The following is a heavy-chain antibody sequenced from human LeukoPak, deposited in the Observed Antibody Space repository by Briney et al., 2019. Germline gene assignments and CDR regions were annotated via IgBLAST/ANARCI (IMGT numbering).Heavy chain of an antibody. J-gene: IGHJ4*02. CDR1: GASLSSSSYY. V-gene: IGHV4-39*01. D-gene: IGHD3-22*01. CDR2: IYYSGST. Sequence: PSETLSLTCTVSGASLSSSSYYWGWIRQPPGKGLEWIGSIYYSGSTYYNPSLKSRVTISVDTSKNQFSLKLSSVTAADTAVYYCASSDSSGYFDYWGQGTLVTVSS. CDR3: ASSDSSGYFDY.